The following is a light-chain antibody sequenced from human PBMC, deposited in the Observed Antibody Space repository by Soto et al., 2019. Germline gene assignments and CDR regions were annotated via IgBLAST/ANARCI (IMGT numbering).Light chain of an antibody. Sequence: QSVLTQSRSVSGSPGQSVTISCTGPSSDVGGYNYVSWYQQHPGKAPKLMIYDVSRRPSGVPDRFSGSKSGNTASLTISGLQAEDEADYYCCSYAGSSTYVFGTGTKVPVL. CDR1: SSDVGGYNY. CDR3: CSYAGSSTYV. CDR2: DVS. J-gene: IGLJ1*01. V-gene: IGLV2-11*01.